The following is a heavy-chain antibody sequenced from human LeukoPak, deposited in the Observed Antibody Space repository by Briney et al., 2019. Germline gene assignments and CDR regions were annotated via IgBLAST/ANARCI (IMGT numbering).Heavy chain of an antibody. J-gene: IGHJ4*02. CDR2: TSGDEDST. V-gene: IGHV3-23*01. CDR1: GLTFKNFA. D-gene: IGHD6-25*01. CDR3: TMDLMTGFSSGWHFAY. Sequence: GGTLRLSCAASGLTFKNFAMSWVRQAPGKGLEWLAVTSGDEDSTHYADSVRGHFVISTDNSKNTSFLHMNSLRAEDTAVYYCTMDLMTGFSSGWHFAYWAREPWSPSPQ.